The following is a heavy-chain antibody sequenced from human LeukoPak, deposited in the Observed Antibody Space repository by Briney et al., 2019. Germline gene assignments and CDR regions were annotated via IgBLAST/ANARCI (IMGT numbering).Heavy chain of an antibody. Sequence: PSETLSLTCTVSGGSLSSYFWSWIRQPPGKGLEVIGSIYYSGSTHYNPSLESRVTISRDTSKNQFSLKLSSVTAADTAVYYCARDNDFSSGWYGWIDPWGQGALVTVSS. V-gene: IGHV4-59*12. CDR3: ARDNDFSSGWYGWIDP. CDR2: IYYSGST. D-gene: IGHD6-19*01. CDR1: GGSLSSYF. J-gene: IGHJ5*02.